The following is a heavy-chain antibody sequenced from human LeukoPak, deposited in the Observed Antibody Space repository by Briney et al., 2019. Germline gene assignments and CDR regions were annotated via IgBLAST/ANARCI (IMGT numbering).Heavy chain of an antibody. D-gene: IGHD1-26*01. CDR1: GFRFSDFA. CDR2: IFWNGDKT. V-gene: IGHV3-20*04. Sequence: PGGSLRLSCAASGFRFSDFAMSWVRQGPGKGLEWVAGIFWNGDKTNYGDSVKGRVAISRDNTKNSLYLQLESLRVEDTAVYYCARVRGSGTYGPPDTWGQGTLVTVAS. CDR3: ARVRGSGTYGPPDT. J-gene: IGHJ5*02.